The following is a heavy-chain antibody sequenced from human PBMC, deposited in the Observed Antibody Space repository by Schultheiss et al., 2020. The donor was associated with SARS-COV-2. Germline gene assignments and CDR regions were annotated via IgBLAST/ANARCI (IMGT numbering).Heavy chain of an antibody. CDR2: IHPGDSDT. V-gene: IGHV5-51*01. J-gene: IGHJ5*02. CDR1: GYSFTTYW. CDR3: ARCRSIAARPACGWFDP. D-gene: IGHD6-6*01. Sequence: GGSLRLSCQGSGYSFTTYWIGWVRQMPGKGLEWMGVIHPGDSDTRYSPSFQGQVTISADKSISTAYLQWSSLKASDTAMYYCARCRSIAARPACGWFDPWGQGTLVTVSS.